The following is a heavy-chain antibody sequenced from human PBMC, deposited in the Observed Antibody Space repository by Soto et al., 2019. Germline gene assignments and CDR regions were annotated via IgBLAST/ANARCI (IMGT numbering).Heavy chain of an antibody. J-gene: IGHJ4*02. D-gene: IGHD2-15*01. Sequence: EVQLVESGGGLVQPGGSLRLSCAASGSTVSGNFMSWVRQAPGKGLEWVSVIYSGDSTYYADSVKGRFTISRDNSKNTLYLQMNSLRVEDTAVYYCVRDGRAYSLEYWGQGTLVTVSS. V-gene: IGHV3-66*01. CDR2: IYSGDST. CDR1: GSTVSGNF. CDR3: VRDGRAYSLEY.